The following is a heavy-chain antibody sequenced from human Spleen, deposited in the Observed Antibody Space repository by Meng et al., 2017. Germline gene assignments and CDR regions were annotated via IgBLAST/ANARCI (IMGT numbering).Heavy chain of an antibody. CDR3: ARVRIPGIAAAGTTGGYYFDY. CDR2: IHHSGST. V-gene: IGHV4-34*01. D-gene: IGHD6-13*01. CDR1: GGSFSGYY. J-gene: IGHJ4*02. Sequence: GSLRLSCAVYGGSFSGYYWSWIRSPPGTGLEWIGEIHHSGSTNNNSSLKSRVTMSVDTSKNQFSLKLTSVTAADTAVYYCARVRIPGIAAAGTTGGYYFDYWGQGTLVTVSS.